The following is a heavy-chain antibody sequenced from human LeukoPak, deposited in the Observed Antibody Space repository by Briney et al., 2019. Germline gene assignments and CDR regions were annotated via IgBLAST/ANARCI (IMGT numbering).Heavy chain of an antibody. CDR2: ISGSGGST. V-gene: IGHV3-23*01. D-gene: IGHD2-21*02. CDR3: AKSLGIVVVTAILAFDI. J-gene: IGHJ3*02. Sequence: PGGSLRLSCAASGFTFSSYAMSWVRQAPGKGLEWVSAISGSGGSTYYADSVKGRFTISRDNSKNTLYLQMHSLRAEDTAVYYCAKSLGIVVVTAILAFDIWGQGTMVTVSS. CDR1: GFTFSSYA.